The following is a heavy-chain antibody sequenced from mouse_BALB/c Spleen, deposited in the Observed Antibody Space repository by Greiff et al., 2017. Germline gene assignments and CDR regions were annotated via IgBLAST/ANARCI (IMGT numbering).Heavy chain of an antibody. CDR1: GYTFTSYW. CDR3: ATGTDYAMDY. J-gene: IGHJ4*01. V-gene: IGHV1-87*01. Sequence: QVQLQQSGAELARPGASVKLSCKASGYTFTSYWMQWVKQRPGQGLEWIGAIYPGDGDTRYTQKFKGKATLTADKSSSAAYMQLSSLASEDSAVYYCATGTDYAMDYWGQGTSVTVSS. D-gene: IGHD4-1*01. CDR2: IYPGDGDT.